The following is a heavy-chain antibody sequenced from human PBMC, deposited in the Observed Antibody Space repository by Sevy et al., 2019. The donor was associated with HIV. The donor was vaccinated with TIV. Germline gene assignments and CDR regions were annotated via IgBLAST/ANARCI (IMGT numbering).Heavy chain of an antibody. CDR1: GFTFSSYA. CDR2: ISHDGSNK. D-gene: IGHD3-10*01. CDR3: ARGSTMVRGVIPLDY. Sequence: GGSLRLSCAASGFTFSSYAMHWVRQAPGKGLEWVAVISHDGSNKYYADSVKGRFTISRDNSKNTLYLQMNSLRAEDTAVYYCARGSTMVRGVIPLDYWGQGTLVTVSS. V-gene: IGHV3-30-3*01. J-gene: IGHJ4*02.